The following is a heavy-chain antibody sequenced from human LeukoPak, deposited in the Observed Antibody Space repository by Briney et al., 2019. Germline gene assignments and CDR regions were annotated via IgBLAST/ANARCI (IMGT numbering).Heavy chain of an antibody. CDR1: GFTFSDYY. J-gene: IGHJ6*02. CDR3: ARDYYDSSGYYSYYYGMDV. Sequence: GGSLRLSCAASGFTFSDYYMSWIRQAPGKGLEWVSYISSSSYTNYADSVKGRCTISRDNAKNSLYLQMNSLRAEDTAVYYCARDYYDSSGYYSYYYGMDVWGQGTTVTVSS. D-gene: IGHD3-22*01. V-gene: IGHV3-11*06. CDR2: ISSSSYT.